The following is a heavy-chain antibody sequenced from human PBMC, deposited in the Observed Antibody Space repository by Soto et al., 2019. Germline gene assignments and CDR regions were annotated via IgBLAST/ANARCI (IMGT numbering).Heavy chain of an antibody. D-gene: IGHD2-21*01. V-gene: IGHV4-39*01. CDR3: ARGLVVYYYYYGMDV. CDR2: IYYSGST. J-gene: IGHJ6*02. CDR1: GGSISSSSYY. Sequence: SETLSLTCTVSGGSISSSSYYWGWIRQPPGKGLEWIGSIYYSGSTYYNPSLKSRVTISVDTSKNQFSLKLSSVTVADTAVYYCARGLVVYYYYYGMDVWGQGTTVT.